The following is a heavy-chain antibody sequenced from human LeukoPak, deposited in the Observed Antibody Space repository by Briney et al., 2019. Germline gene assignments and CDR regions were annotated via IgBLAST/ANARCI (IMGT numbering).Heavy chain of an antibody. CDR2: LWSDGSNK. CDR3: ARDGFSDYYYGMDV. Sequence: GGSLRLSCSASGFTLKNYGMHWVRQAPGKGLEWVAVLWSDGSNKNYAESVKGRFTISRDNSKNTLDLQMNSLRAEDTAVYYCARDGFSDYYYGMDVWGQGTTVTVSS. J-gene: IGHJ6*02. V-gene: IGHV3-33*01. D-gene: IGHD5-12*01. CDR1: GFTLKNYG.